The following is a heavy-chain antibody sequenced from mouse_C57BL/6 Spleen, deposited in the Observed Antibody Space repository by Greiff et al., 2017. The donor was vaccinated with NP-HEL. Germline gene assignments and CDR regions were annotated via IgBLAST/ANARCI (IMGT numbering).Heavy chain of an antibody. CDR3: ARSLRPLGYFDV. CDR2: IDPSDSYT. D-gene: IGHD1-2*01. J-gene: IGHJ1*03. Sequence: QVQLQQPGAELVMPGASVKLSCKASGYTFTSYWMHWVKQRPGQGLEWIGEIDPSDSYTNYNQKFKGKSTLTVDKSSSTAYMQLRSLTSEDSAVYYCARSLRPLGYFDVWGTGTTVTVSS. CDR1: GYTFTSYW. V-gene: IGHV1-69*01.